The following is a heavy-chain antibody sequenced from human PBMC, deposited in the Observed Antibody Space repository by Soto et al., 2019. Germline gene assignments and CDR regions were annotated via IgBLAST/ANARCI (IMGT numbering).Heavy chain of an antibody. Sequence: GGSLRLSCAASGFTFSSYGMHWVRQAPGKGLEWVAVISYDGSNKYYADSVKGRFTISRDNSKNTLYLQMNSLRAEDTAVYYCAKDGARALGYYGMDVWGQGGHGHRLL. J-gene: IGHJ6*02. CDR3: AKDGARALGYYGMDV. CDR2: ISYDGSNK. V-gene: IGHV3-30*18. CDR1: GFTFSSYG. D-gene: IGHD3-16*01.